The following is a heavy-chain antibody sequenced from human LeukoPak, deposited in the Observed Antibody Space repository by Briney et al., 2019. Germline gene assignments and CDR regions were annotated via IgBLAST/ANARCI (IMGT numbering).Heavy chain of an antibody. CDR1: GFSFSNHA. D-gene: IGHD2-21*02. Sequence: GGSLRLSCAASGFSFSNHAMSWVRQAPGKGLEWVSVIYSGGSTYYADSVKGRFTISRDNSKNTLYLQMNSLRAEDTALYYCARAAYCGGDCSYYYGMDVWGQGTTVTVSS. V-gene: IGHV3-66*01. CDR2: IYSGGST. J-gene: IGHJ6*02. CDR3: ARAAYCGGDCSYYYGMDV.